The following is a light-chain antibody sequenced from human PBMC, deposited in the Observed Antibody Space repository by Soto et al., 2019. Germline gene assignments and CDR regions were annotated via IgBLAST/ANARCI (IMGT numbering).Light chain of an antibody. CDR3: QQYDTWPLT. CDR1: QSVGSN. J-gene: IGKJ4*01. CDR2: DAS. Sequence: EIVMTQSPATLSVSPGERVTLSCRARQSVGSNLAWYQQTPGQAPRVVIYDASTRATVIPARFSGSGSGTEFTLTISSLQSEDFAVYYCQQYDTWPLTVGGGTKVDIK. V-gene: IGKV3-15*01.